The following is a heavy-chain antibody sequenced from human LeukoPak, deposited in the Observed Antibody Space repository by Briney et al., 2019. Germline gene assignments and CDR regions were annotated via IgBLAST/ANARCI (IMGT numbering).Heavy chain of an antibody. D-gene: IGHD1-7*01. J-gene: IGHJ5*02. CDR3: ARDRGITGTTEFDP. CDR1: GDPISDYY. Sequence: SETLSLTCSVSGDPISDYYWSWIRQSPGKGLEWMGYMHSSGRTNYSPSLKSRVTILVDTSKNQFSLKLSSVTAADTALYDCARDRGITGTTEFDPWGQGTLVIVSS. CDR2: MHSSGRT. V-gene: IGHV4-59*01.